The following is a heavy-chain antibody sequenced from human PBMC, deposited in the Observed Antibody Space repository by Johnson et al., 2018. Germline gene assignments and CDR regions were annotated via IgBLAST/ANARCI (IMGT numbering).Heavy chain of an antibody. CDR1: GFTFSSDA. CDR3: ARDSHDGDYADSYMDV. J-gene: IGHJ6*03. V-gene: IGHV3-30-3*01. D-gene: IGHD4-17*01. CDR2: ISYDGSNK. Sequence: QVQLVESGGGVVQPGRSLRLSCAASGFTFSSDAMHWVRQAPGKGLEWVAVISYDGSNKYYADSVKGRFTISRDNSKNTLYLQMNSLRAEDTAGYYCARDSHDGDYADSYMDVWGKGTTVTVSS.